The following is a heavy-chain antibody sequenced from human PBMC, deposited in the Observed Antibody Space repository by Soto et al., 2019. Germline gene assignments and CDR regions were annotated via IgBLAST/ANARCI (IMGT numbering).Heavy chain of an antibody. Sequence: QVQLQESGPGLVQPSETLSLTCTVSGGSSSSFYWSWIRQPPGKGLEWIGYIHYIWYTSYNPSLESRVTMSLDTSKGQFSLKLSSVTAADTAVYYCARDSKPDPWLGLDYWGQGALVSVSS. CDR2: IHYIWYT. CDR1: GGSSSSFY. V-gene: IGHV4-59*01. CDR3: ARDSKPDPWLGLDY. D-gene: IGHD6-19*01. J-gene: IGHJ4*02.